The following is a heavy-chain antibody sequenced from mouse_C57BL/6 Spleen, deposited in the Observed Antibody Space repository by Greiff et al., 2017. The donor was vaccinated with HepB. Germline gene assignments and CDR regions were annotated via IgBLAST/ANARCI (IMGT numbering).Heavy chain of an antibody. CDR3: ARWVTSFAY. J-gene: IGHJ3*01. V-gene: IGHV1-82*01. D-gene: IGHD2-2*01. CDR1: GYAFSSSW. Sequence: VQLQQSGPELVKPGASVKISCKASGYAFSSSWMNWVKQRPGKGLEWIGRIYPGDGDTNYNGKFKGKATLTADKSSSTAYMQLSSLTSEDSAVYFCARWVTSFAYWGQGTLVTVSA. CDR2: IYPGDGDT.